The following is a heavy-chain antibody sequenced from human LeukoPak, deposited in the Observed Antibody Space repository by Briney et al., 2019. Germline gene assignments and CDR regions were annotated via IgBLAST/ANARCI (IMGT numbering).Heavy chain of an antibody. Sequence: ASVKVSCKPSGYTFTSYDMHWVRQAPGQGLEWMGIINPSGDSTSYAQKFQGRVTMTRDTFTSTVYMELSSLRSEDTAVYYCASVLYGGADCYSGRYFFDYWGQGTLVTVSS. V-gene: IGHV1-46*01. J-gene: IGHJ4*02. CDR1: GYTFTSYD. CDR3: ASVLYGGADCYSGRYFFDY. D-gene: IGHD2-21*02. CDR2: INPSGDST.